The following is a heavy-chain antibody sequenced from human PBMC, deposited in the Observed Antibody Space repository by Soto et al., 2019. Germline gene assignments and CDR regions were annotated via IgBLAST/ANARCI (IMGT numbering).Heavy chain of an antibody. CDR1: GYTFSVYH. D-gene: IGHD4-4*01. J-gene: IGHJ6*02. V-gene: IGHV1-2*02. CDR3: AKELQRGMDV. CDR2: VHPNSGGT. Sequence: ASVKVSCKSSGYTFSVYHIHWVRQAPGQGLEWMGWVHPNSGGTNYAQSFEGRVTMTGDTSINTAYMELSRLTSDDTAVYYCAKELQRGMDVWGQGTTVTVSS.